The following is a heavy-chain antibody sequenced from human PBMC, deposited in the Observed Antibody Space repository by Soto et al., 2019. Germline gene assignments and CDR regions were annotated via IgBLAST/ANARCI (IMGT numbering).Heavy chain of an antibody. V-gene: IGHV4-30-2*01. CDR3: ARERWGAFDI. D-gene: IGHD1-26*01. Sequence: KASETLSLTCAVSGGSISSGGYSWSWIRQPPGKGLEWIGYIYHSGSTYYNPSLKSRVTISVDRSKNQFSLKLSSVTAADTAVYYCARERWGAFDIWGQGTMVTVSS. CDR2: IYHSGST. CDR1: GGSISSGGYS. J-gene: IGHJ3*02.